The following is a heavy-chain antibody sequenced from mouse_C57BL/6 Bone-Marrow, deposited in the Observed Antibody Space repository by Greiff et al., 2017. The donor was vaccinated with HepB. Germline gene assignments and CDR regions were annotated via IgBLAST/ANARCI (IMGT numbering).Heavy chain of an antibody. CDR3: ARLDSSGYRYFDV. J-gene: IGHJ1*03. V-gene: IGHV1-18*01. Sequence: EVQLQESGPELVKPGASVKIPCKASGYTFTDYNMDWVKQSHGKSLEWIGDINPNNGGTIYNQKFKGKATLTVDKSSSTAYMELRSLTSEDTAVYYCARLDSSGYRYFDVWGTGTTVTVSS. CDR2: INPNNGGT. CDR1: GYTFTDYN. D-gene: IGHD3-2*02.